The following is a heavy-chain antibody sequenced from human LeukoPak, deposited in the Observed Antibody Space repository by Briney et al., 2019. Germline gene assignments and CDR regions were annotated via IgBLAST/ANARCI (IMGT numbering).Heavy chain of an antibody. CDR2: TYYSGST. Sequence: SQTLSLTCTVSGGSLSGGNYYWSWVRQHPEKGLEWIGHTYYSGSTYYNPSLKSRVTISVDTSKNQVSLQLSSVTAADTAVYYCARSSSQRGLIAVAGGYWGQGTLVTVSS. J-gene: IGHJ4*02. V-gene: IGHV4-31*03. D-gene: IGHD6-19*01. CDR3: ARSSSQRGLIAVAGGY. CDR1: GGSLSGGNYY.